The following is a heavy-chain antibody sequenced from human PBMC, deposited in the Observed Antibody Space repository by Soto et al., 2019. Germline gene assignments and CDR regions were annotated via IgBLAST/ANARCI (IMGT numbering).Heavy chain of an antibody. CDR3: AKGQGGLHNYFDS. J-gene: IGHJ4*02. D-gene: IGHD3-16*01. CDR1: GGSVDVGGYF. Sequence: QVQLQEAGPGLVKPSETLSLNCTVSGGSVDVGGYFWSWIRQSPGRVLEWIGFIYNSGASNYNTSLRSRDTWSIDASEKSVSLNLNPVNTADRAVYFCAKGQGGLHNYFDSWGQGTPVTASS. CDR2: IYNSGAS. V-gene: IGHV4-61*03.